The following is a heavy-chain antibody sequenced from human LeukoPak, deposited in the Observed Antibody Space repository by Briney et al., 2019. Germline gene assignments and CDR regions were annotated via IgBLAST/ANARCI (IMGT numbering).Heavy chain of an antibody. CDR3: ARSAR. CDR1: GFTSGTSW. Sequence: GGSLRLSCAASGFTSGTSWMSWLRQAPGKGLEWVANINQDGSAQYYVDSVKGRFTISRDNAKSSLYLQMNSLRAEDTAVYYCARSARWGQGTLVTVSS. CDR2: INQDGSAQ. V-gene: IGHV3-7*01. J-gene: IGHJ4*02.